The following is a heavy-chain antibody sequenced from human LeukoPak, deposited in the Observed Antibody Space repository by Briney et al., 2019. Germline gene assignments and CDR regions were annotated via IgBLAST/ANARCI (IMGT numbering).Heavy chain of an antibody. Sequence: GGSLRLSCAASEFTVSSNYMSWVRQAPGKGLEWVSVIYSDGSTYYADSVKGRFTISRANSKNTLYLQMNSLRAEDTAVYYCAREGPYYYDSSGYYFLYYYYGMDVWGQGTTVTVSS. J-gene: IGHJ6*02. V-gene: IGHV3-53*01. CDR2: IYSDGST. CDR3: AREGPYYYDSSGYYFLYYYYGMDV. CDR1: EFTVSSNY. D-gene: IGHD3-22*01.